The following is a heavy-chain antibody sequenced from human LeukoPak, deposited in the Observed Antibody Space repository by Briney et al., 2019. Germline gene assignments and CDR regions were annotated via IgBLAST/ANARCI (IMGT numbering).Heavy chain of an antibody. D-gene: IGHD4-17*01. J-gene: IGHJ4*02. V-gene: IGHV4-59*01. CDR2: IYYTGST. Sequence: SETLSLTCTVSGGSIDTFYWNWIRQPPGEGLEWLGYIYYTGSTNYNPSLKSRVTISLDTSKNQFSLRLTSVTAADSAMYYCVRVDYDHSLDYWGQGILVTVSS. CDR3: VRVDYDHSLDY. CDR1: GGSIDTFY.